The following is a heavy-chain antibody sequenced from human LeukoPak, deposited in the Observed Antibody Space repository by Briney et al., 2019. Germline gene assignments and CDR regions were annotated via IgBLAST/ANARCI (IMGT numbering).Heavy chain of an antibody. CDR3: PRELGYCSGGSCFNAFDI. CDR2: INAGNGNT. V-gene: IGHV1-3*01. D-gene: IGHD2-15*01. CDR1: GYTFTSYA. Sequence: GASVKVSCKASGYTFTSYAMHWVRQAPGQRLEWMGWINAGNGNTKYSQKFQGRVTITRDTSASTAYMELSSLRSEDTAVYYCPRELGYCSGGSCFNAFDIWGQGTMVTVSS. J-gene: IGHJ3*02.